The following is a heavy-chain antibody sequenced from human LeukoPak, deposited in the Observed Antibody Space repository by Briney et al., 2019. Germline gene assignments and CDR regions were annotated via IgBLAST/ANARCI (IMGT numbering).Heavy chain of an antibody. CDR1: GFTFSSYA. CDR2: ISGSGGST. J-gene: IGHJ6*02. V-gene: IGHV3-23*01. Sequence: GGSLRLSCAASGFTFSSYAMSWVRQAPGKGLEWVSAISGSGGSTYYADSVKGRFTISRDNSKNTLYLQVNSLRAEDTAVYYCAKAHNGGGYYYYGMDVWGQGTTVTVSS. D-gene: IGHD2-8*01. CDR3: AKAHNGGGYYYYGMDV.